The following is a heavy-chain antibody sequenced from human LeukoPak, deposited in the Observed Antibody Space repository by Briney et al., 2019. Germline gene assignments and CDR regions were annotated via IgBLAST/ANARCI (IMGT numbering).Heavy chain of an antibody. CDR2: IYSGGST. Sequence: GGSLRLSCAASGFAVSNNYMSWVRQAPVKGLEWVSIIYSGGSTYYADSVRGRFTISRDNSKNTLYLQMNSLRAGDTAVYYCARDRVTRGAFDIWGQGTMVTVSS. CDR1: GFAVSNNY. J-gene: IGHJ3*02. V-gene: IGHV3-66*02. D-gene: IGHD4-23*01. CDR3: ARDRVTRGAFDI.